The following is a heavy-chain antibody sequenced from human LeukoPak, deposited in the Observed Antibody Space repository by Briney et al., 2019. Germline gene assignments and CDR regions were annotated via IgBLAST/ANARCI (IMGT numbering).Heavy chain of an antibody. CDR3: ARDFWRYDFWGGRNENWFDP. D-gene: IGHD3-3*01. Sequence: PGGSLRLSCAASGFTLSSYWMSWVRQAPGKGLEWVANINQDGSEKYYVDSVKGRFTISRDNAKNSLYLQMNSLRAEDTAVYYCARDFWRYDFWGGRNENWFDPWGQGTLVTVSS. J-gene: IGHJ5*02. CDR1: GFTLSSYW. V-gene: IGHV3-7*03. CDR2: INQDGSEK.